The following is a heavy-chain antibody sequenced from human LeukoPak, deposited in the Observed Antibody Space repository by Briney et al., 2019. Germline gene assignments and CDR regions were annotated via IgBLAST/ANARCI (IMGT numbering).Heavy chain of an antibody. J-gene: IGHJ5*02. V-gene: IGHV4-38-2*01. Sequence: SETLSLTCAVSGYSISSGYYWGWIRQPPGKGLEGIGSIYHSGSTYYNPSLKSRVTISVDTSKNQFSLKLSSVTAADTAVYYCARQAIAARPSWFDPWGQGTLVTVSS. CDR1: GYSISSGYY. D-gene: IGHD6-6*01. CDR3: ARQAIAARPSWFDP. CDR2: IYHSGST.